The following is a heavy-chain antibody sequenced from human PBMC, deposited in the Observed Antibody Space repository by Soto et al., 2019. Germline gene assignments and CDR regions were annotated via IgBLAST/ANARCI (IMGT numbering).Heavy chain of an antibody. CDR2: IIPVFGTT. CDR3: GRGGGPYVWFNEF. CDR1: GGLFSSFA. V-gene: IGHV1-69*01. D-gene: IGHD3-16*01. J-gene: IGHJ4*02. Sequence: QEQLVQSGPEVKKPGSSVKVSCKDSGGLFSSFAISWVRQAPGQGLEWLGGIIPVFGTTNYAEKFQGRVTIAADESTNTAYRELSSLSSGDTAMYYCGRGGGPYVWFNEFWGQGTLVTVSS.